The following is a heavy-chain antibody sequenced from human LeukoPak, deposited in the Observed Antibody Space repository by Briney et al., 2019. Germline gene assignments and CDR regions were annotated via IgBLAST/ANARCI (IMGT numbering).Heavy chain of an antibody. Sequence: GESLKISCKGSGYSLTSYWIGWVRQMPGKGLEWMGIIYPGDSDTRYSPSFQGQVTISADKSISTAYLQWSSLKASDTAMYYCARPRRYCSSTSCYAEDDAFDIWGQGTMVTVSS. D-gene: IGHD2-2*01. V-gene: IGHV5-51*01. J-gene: IGHJ3*02. CDR2: IYPGDSDT. CDR3: ARPRRYCSSTSCYAEDDAFDI. CDR1: GYSLTSYW.